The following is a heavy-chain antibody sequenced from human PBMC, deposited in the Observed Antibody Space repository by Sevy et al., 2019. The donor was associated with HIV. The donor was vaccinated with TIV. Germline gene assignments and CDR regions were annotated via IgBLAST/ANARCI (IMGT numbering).Heavy chain of an antibody. CDR2: ISSSSSTI. D-gene: IGHD6-19*01. CDR1: GFTFSSYS. Sequence: GGSLRLSCAASGFTFSSYSMNWVRQAPGKGLEWVSYISSSSSTIYYADSVKGQFTISRDNAKNSLYLQMNSLRDEDTAVYYCARAGPREAVAEHYYYYYGMDVWGQGTTVTVSS. J-gene: IGHJ6*02. CDR3: ARAGPREAVAEHYYYYYGMDV. V-gene: IGHV3-48*02.